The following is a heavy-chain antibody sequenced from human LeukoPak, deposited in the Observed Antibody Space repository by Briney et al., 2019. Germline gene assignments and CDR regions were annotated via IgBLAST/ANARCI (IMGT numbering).Heavy chain of an antibody. D-gene: IGHD6-6*01. CDR1: GGSISSHY. CDR2: IYYSGST. CDR3: ARAVGIAARQAYSDY. Sequence: PSETLSLTCTVSGGSISSHYWSWIRQPPGKGLEWIGYIYYSGSTNYNPSLKSRVTISVDTSKNQFSLKLSSVTAADTAVYYCARAVGIAARQAYSDYWGQGTLVTVSS. J-gene: IGHJ4*02. V-gene: IGHV4-59*11.